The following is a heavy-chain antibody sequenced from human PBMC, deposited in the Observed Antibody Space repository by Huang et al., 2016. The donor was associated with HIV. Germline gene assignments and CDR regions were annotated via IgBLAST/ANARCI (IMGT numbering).Heavy chain of an antibody. V-gene: IGHV3-15*05. CDR3: TWDNKGVDDY. J-gene: IGHJ4*01. CDR2: IKGGHSGGAR. Sequence: DVELVQFGGGSAKEGGSLSLFCRGSGFKFDDAWSSWVRQAPGKGRECIGRIKGGHSGGARYYRDSVRSRFTISRDDSRQTSFLDLQILEEEDTGRYYCTWDNKGVDDYWGQGSVVVVSS. D-gene: IGHD2-8*01. CDR1: GFKFDDAW.